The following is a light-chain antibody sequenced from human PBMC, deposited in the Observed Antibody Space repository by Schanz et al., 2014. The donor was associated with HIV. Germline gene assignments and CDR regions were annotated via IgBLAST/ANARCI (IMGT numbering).Light chain of an antibody. CDR3: ASWDDSLRAYV. V-gene: IGLV1-47*02. J-gene: IGLJ1*01. Sequence: QSVLTQPPSASGTPGQRVTISCPRSASDIGDDDVHWYQKLPGAAPTLLIYGNTVRPSGVSARFSASKFAASASLAISGLQSEDEAIYYCASWDDSLRAYVFGSGTKLTVL. CDR2: GNT. CDR1: ASDIGDDD.